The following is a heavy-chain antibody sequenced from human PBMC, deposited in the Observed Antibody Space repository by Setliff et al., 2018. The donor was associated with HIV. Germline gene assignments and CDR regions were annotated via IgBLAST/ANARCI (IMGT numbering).Heavy chain of an antibody. D-gene: IGHD2-2*01. CDR1: GYSIDSGHY. CDR2: IYRIGST. Sequence: KPSETLSLTCDVSGYSIDSGHYWGWIRQPPGRGLEWIGTIYRIGSTYYNPSLKSRVTMSVDTSKNQFSLKLTSVTAADTAVYYCAREEGCSSATCRATYNWFDPWGQGTLVTVSS. CDR3: AREEGCSSATCRATYNWFDP. V-gene: IGHV4-38-2*02. J-gene: IGHJ5*02.